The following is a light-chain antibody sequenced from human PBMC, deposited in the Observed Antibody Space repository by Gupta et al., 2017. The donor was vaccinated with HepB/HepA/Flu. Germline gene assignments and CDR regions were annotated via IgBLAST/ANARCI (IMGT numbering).Light chain of an antibody. CDR2: NKN. CDR3: NSRESSRKQYV. Sequence: SSELTQDPAVSVALGQTVRITCQGDSLRNSYASWFQQKPGQAPILVIYNKNNRPSGIPDRFSGSSSGNTASLTITGAQAEDEADYYCNSRESSRKQYVFGTGTRVNVL. CDR1: SLRNSY. J-gene: IGLJ1*01. V-gene: IGLV3-19*01.